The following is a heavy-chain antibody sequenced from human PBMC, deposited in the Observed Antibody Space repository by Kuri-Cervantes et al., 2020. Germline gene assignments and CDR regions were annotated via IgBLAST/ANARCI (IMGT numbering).Heavy chain of an antibody. CDR3: ATAGDDSSGYLRFDP. V-gene: IGHV4-39*07. CDR2: IYHTGKT. J-gene: IGHJ5*02. CDR1: GGTISGSDYC. D-gene: IGHD3-22*01. Sequence: SETLSLTCSVSGGTISGSDYCWAWIRQPPGKGLQWIGSIYHTGKTYYNPSLKSRVNLSVDTSKNQFSLKLSSVTAADTAVYYCATAGDDSSGYLRFDPWGQGTLVTVSS.